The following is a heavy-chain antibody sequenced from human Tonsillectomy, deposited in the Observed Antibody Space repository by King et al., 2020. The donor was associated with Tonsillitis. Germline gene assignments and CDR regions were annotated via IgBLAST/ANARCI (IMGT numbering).Heavy chain of an antibody. CDR2: ISGGGDNT. V-gene: IGHV3-23*04. J-gene: IGHJ3*02. Sequence: VQLVESGGGLVQPGGSLRLSCGASGFTFRNYAMTWVRQAPGKGLEWVSAISGGGDNTFYADSVMGRFTISRDNSKNTLHLQMNSLRDEDTAVYYCAKDTDFNDYCSCTFGYGGGATLDIWGQGTMVTVSS. CDR3: AKDTDFNDYCSCTFGYGGGATLDI. CDR1: GFTFRNYA. D-gene: IGHD2-2*01.